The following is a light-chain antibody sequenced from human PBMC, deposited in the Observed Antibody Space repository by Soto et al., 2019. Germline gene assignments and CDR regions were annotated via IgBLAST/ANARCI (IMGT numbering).Light chain of an antibody. Sequence: EIVLTQSPGTLSLSPGERATLSCRASQSVSSSALAWYQQKPGQAPRRLIYGASSRATGIPDRFSGSGSGTDFTLTISRLEPEDFAVYYCQYYGTSPLTFGQGTRLEIK. J-gene: IGKJ5*01. V-gene: IGKV3-20*01. CDR3: QYYGTSPLT. CDR2: GAS. CDR1: QSVSSSA.